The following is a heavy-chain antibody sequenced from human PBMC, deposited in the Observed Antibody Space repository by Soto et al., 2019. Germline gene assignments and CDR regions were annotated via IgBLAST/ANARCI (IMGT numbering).Heavy chain of an antibody. J-gene: IGHJ4*02. CDR2: ISYDGSNK. V-gene: IGHV3-30-3*01. CDR1: GFTFSSYA. CDR3: ARDTYYDILTGYYSNYFDY. D-gene: IGHD3-9*01. Sequence: PGGSLRLSCAASGFTFSSYAMHWVRQAPGKGLEWVAVISYDGSNKYYADSVKGRFTISRDNSKNTLYLQMNSLRAEDTAVYYCARDTYYDILTGYYSNYFDYWGQGTLVTVSS.